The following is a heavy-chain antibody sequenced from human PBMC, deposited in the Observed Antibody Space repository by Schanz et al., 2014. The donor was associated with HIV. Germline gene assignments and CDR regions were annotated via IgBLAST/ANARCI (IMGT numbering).Heavy chain of an antibody. CDR2: INPNSGGA. J-gene: IGHJ5*01. V-gene: IGHV1-2*02. D-gene: IGHD5-12*01. CDR1: GYTFTSYG. CDR3: AREPNYSGFDS. Sequence: QVQLVQSGAEVKKPGASVKVSCKASGYTFTSYGISWVRQAPGQGLEWMGWINPNSGGADSAQKFQGRVTMTRDTSISTAYLELSRLRSDDTAVYYCAREPNYSGFDSWGHGTLVTVSS.